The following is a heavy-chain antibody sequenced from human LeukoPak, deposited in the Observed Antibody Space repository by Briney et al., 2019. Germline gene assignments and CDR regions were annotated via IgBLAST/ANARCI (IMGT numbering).Heavy chain of an antibody. CDR1: GGSISSYY. J-gene: IGHJ3*02. Sequence: SETLSLTCIVSGGSISSYYWSWIRQPAGKGLECIGRICTSGSTNYNPSLKSRVTMSVDTSKNQFSLKLSSVTAADMAVYYCARDTVLGASGGAFDIWGQGTMVTVSS. D-gene: IGHD4-17*01. CDR3: ARDTVLGASGGAFDI. CDR2: ICTSGST. V-gene: IGHV4-4*07.